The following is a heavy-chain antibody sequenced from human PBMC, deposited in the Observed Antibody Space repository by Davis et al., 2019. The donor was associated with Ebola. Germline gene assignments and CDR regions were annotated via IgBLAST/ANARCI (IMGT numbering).Heavy chain of an antibody. Sequence: MPSETLSLTCTVSGGSVSSGSYYWSWIRQPPGKGLEWIGYISYSGNTYYNPSLKSRVTISVDTSENHFSLKLSSVTAADTAVYYCATGAYYGSGYYFDYWGQGTLVTVSS. CDR2: ISYSGNT. CDR1: GGSVSSGSYY. CDR3: ATGAYYGSGYYFDY. D-gene: IGHD3-10*01. J-gene: IGHJ4*02. V-gene: IGHV4-30-4*08.